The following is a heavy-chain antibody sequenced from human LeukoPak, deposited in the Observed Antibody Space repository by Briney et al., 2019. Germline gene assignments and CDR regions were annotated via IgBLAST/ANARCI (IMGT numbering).Heavy chain of an antibody. Sequence: DSVKVSCKASGYTFTSYYMHWVRQATGQGLEWMGWMTSNRSIPGYAQKLQGRVSMTRNTSIGTAYMELSSLKSEDTAVYYCARGLYYYDSNGRTPYDYWGQGTLVTVSS. J-gene: IGHJ4*02. V-gene: IGHV1-8*02. D-gene: IGHD3-22*01. CDR2: MTSNRSIP. CDR1: GYTFTSYY. CDR3: ARGLYYYDSNGRTPYDY.